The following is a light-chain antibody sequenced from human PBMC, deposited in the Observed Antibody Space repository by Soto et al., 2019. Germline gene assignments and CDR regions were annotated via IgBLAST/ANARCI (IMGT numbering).Light chain of an antibody. CDR2: GTS. J-gene: IGLJ2*01. Sequence: QSVLTQPPSASGAPGQRVTISCTGSSSNIGAGYDVHWYQQLPGTAPKLLIYGTSNRPSGVPDRFSGSKSGTSASLAITGLQAEDEADYYCQSYDSSLSGSVFGGGTKLTVL. V-gene: IGLV1-40*01. CDR1: SSNIGAGYD. CDR3: QSYDSSLSGSV.